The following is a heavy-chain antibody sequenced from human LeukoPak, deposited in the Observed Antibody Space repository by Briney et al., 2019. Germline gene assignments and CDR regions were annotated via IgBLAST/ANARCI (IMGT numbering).Heavy chain of an antibody. CDR3: ATYYYGSGSYRSTPDY. V-gene: IGHV1-18*01. CDR1: GYTFTSYG. Sequence: ASVKVSCKASGYTFTSYGISWVRQAPGQGLEWMGWISAYNGNTNYAQKFQGRVTMTEDTSTDTAYMELSSLRSEDTAVYYCATYYYGSGSYRSTPDYWGQGTLVTVSS. D-gene: IGHD3-10*01. J-gene: IGHJ4*02. CDR2: ISAYNGNT.